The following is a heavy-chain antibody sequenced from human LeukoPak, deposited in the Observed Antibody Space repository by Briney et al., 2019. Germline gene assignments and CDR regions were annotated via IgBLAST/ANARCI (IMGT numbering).Heavy chain of an antibody. Sequence: ASVKVSCKASGYTFTSYDINWVRQATGQGLERMGWMNPNSGNTGYAQKFQGRVTMTRNTSISTAYMELSSLRSEDTAVYYCARGRTAMDQADYWGQGTLVTVSS. CDR2: MNPNSGNT. CDR3: ARGRTAMDQADY. D-gene: IGHD5-18*01. V-gene: IGHV1-8*01. CDR1: GYTFTSYD. J-gene: IGHJ4*02.